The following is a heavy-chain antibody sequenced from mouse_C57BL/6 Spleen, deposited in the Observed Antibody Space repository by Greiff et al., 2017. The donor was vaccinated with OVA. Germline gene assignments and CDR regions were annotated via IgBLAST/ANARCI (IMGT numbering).Heavy chain of an antibody. Sequence: EVKVEESGGGLVKPGGSLKLSCAASGFTFSDYGMHWVRQAPEKGLEWVAYISSGSSTIYYADTVKGRFTIARDNAKNTLFLQMTSLRSEDTAMYYCASPPYGSPWYFGVWGTGTTVTVSS. CDR3: ASPPYGSPWYFGV. CDR1: GFTFSDYG. D-gene: IGHD1-1*01. J-gene: IGHJ1*03. CDR2: ISSGSSTI. V-gene: IGHV5-17*01.